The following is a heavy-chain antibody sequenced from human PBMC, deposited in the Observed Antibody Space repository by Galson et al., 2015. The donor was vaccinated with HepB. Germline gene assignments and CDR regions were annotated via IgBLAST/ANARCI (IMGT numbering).Heavy chain of an antibody. CDR2: ISYDGSDK. D-gene: IGHD5-18*01. CDR1: GFTFSNYG. CDR3: AKSSHSYGTSYYFDY. V-gene: IGHV3-30*18. Sequence: SLRLSCAASGFTFSNYGMHWVRQAPGKGLEWVAVISYDGSDKYYADSVKGRFTISRDNSKNTLYLQMNSLRAEDTAVYYCAKSSHSYGTSYYFDYWGQGTLVTVSS. J-gene: IGHJ4*02.